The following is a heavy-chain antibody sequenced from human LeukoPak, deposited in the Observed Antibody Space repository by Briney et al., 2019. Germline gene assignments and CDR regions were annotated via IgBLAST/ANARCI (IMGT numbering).Heavy chain of an antibody. CDR2: IYYSGST. D-gene: IGHD3-22*01. Sequence: SETLSLTCTVSGGSISSYYWSWIRQPPGKGLEWIGYIYYSGSTNYNPSLKSRVTISIDTSKNQFSLKLSSVTAADTAVYYCARPRGYRDAFDIWGQGTMVTVSS. CDR3: ARPRGYRDAFDI. CDR1: GGSISSYY. V-gene: IGHV4-59*01. J-gene: IGHJ3*02.